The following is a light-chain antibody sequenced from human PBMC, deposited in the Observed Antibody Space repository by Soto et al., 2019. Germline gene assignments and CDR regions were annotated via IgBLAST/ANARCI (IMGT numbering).Light chain of an antibody. CDR3: MCYAGGNNWV. CDR2: DVT. V-gene: IGLV2-14*02. Sequence: QSALAQPASVSGSPGQSITISCTGTSSDIGRYNLVSWYQQYPGEAPKLVIYDVTKRPSGVSDRFSGSKSANTASLTVSGLQTEDEADYYCMCYAGGNNWVFGGGTKLTVL. CDR1: SSDIGRYNL. J-gene: IGLJ3*02.